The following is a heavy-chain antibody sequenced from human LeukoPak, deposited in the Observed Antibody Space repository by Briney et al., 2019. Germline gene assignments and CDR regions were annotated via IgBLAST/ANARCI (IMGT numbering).Heavy chain of an antibody. CDR2: MNPNSGNT. D-gene: IGHD1-1*01. J-gene: IGHJ4*02. Sequence: ASVKVSCKASGYTFTSYDINWVRQATGQGLEWMGWMNPNSGNTGYAQKFQGRVTMTRNTSISTAYMELSSLRSEDTAVYYCARDLLDTTGYALGYWGQGTLVTVSS. CDR3: ARDLLDTTGYALGY. V-gene: IGHV1-8*01. CDR1: GYTFTSYD.